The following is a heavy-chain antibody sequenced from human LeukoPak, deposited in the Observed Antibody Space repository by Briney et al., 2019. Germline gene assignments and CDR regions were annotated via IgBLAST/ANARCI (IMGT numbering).Heavy chain of an antibody. J-gene: IGHJ4*02. CDR3: ARDQFYGPYYFDY. CDR1: GGSFSGYY. CDR2: IYYSGST. D-gene: IGHD3-10*01. V-gene: IGHV4-34*01. Sequence: SETLSLTCAVYGGSFSGYYWSWIRQPPGKGLEWIGSIYYSGSTYYNPSLKSRVTISVDTSKNQFSLKLSSVTAADTAVYYCARDQFYGPYYFDYWGQGTLVTVSS.